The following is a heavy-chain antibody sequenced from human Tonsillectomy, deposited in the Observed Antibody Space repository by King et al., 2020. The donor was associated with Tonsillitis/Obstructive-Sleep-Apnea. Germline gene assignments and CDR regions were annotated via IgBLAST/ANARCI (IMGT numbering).Heavy chain of an antibody. CDR1: GFTFSGSA. CDR3: TRPYYDFWSGYYRYMDV. V-gene: IGHV3-73*01. CDR2: IRSKANSYAT. Sequence: VQLVESGGGLVQPGGSLKLSCAASGFTFSGSAMHWVRQASGKGLEWVGRIRSKANSYATAYAASVKGRFTISREDSKNTAYLQMNSLKTEDTAVYYCTRPYYDFWSGYYRYMDVWGKGTTVTVSS. D-gene: IGHD3-3*01. J-gene: IGHJ6*03.